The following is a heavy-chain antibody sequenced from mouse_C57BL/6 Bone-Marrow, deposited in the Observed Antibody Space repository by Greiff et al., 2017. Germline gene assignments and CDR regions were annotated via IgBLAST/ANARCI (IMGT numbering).Heavy chain of an antibody. CDR3: ARGPFGGYPYYYAMDY. Sequence: QVQLQQPGAELVKPGASVKLSCKASGYTFTSYWMHWVKQRPGQGLEWIGMIHPNSGSTNYNEKFKSKATLTVDKSSSTAYMQRSSLTSEDSAVYYCARGPFGGYPYYYAMDYWGQGTSVTVSS. V-gene: IGHV1-64*01. D-gene: IGHD1-1*02. CDR2: IHPNSGST. CDR1: GYTFTSYW. J-gene: IGHJ4*01.